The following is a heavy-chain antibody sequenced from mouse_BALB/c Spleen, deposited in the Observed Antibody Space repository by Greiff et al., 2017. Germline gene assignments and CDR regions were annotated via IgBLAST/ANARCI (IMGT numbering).Heavy chain of an antibody. V-gene: IGHV1-7*01. J-gene: IGHJ4*01. D-gene: IGHD2-1*01. CDR3: ARSTMVTTFYAMDY. Sequence: QVQLKESGAELAKPGASVKMSCKASGYTFTSYWMHWVKQRPGQGLEWIGYINPSTGYTEYNQKFKDKATLTADKSSSTAYMQLSSLTSEDSAVYYCARSTMVTTFYAMDYWGQGTSVTVSS. CDR2: INPSTGYT. CDR1: GYTFTSYW.